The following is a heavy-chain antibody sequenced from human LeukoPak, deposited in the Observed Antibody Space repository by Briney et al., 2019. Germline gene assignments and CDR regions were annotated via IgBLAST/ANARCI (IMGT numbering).Heavy chain of an antibody. CDR2: ISTSDGTT. CDR3: AKGRTGFSYGYGIDY. V-gene: IGHV3-23*01. J-gene: IGHJ4*02. D-gene: IGHD5-18*01. CDR1: GFTFSSHG. Sequence: GGSLRLSCAASGFTFSSHGMHWVRQAPGKGLEWVSSISTSDGTTYYADSVKGRFTISRDNSKNTLYLQMNSLRAEDAAIYYCAKGRTGFSYGYGIDYWGQGTLVTVSS.